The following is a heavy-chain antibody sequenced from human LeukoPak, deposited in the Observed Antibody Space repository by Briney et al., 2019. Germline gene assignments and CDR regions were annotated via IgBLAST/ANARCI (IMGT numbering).Heavy chain of an antibody. D-gene: IGHD1-1*01. Sequence: SVKVSCKASGGTFSSYAISWVRQAPGQGLEWMGGIIPVFGTANYAQKFQGRVTITADKSTSTAYMELSSLRSEDTAVYYCARVRNERTDYYYYGMDVWGKGTTVTVSS. CDR3: ARVRNERTDYYYYGMDV. CDR1: GGTFSSYA. V-gene: IGHV1-69*06. J-gene: IGHJ6*04. CDR2: IIPVFGTA.